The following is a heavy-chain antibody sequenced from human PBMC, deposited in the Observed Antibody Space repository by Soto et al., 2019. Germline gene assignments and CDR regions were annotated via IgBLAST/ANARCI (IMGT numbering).Heavy chain of an antibody. Sequence: QVQLQESGPGLVKPSETLSLTCSVAGGSVNSRSYYWSWIRLPPGKGLEWLGYIYYSGTTHYNPSLGRRVNITMDPSKNQLSLRLTSVTAADTAVYFCARGDRVYYVDTPLFDFDYWGLGTPVTVSS. D-gene: IGHD3-10*02. J-gene: IGHJ4*02. CDR2: IYYSGTT. CDR1: GGSVNSRSYY. V-gene: IGHV4-61*01. CDR3: ARGDRVYYVDTPLFDFDY.